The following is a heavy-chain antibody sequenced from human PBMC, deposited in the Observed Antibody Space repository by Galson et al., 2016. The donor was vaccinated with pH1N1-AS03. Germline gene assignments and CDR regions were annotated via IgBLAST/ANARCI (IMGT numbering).Heavy chain of an antibody. CDR3: ASPHCGIYDFDF. J-gene: IGHJ4*02. V-gene: IGHV1-46*03. Sequence: SVKVSCKASGYTFTRYYIHWVRQAAGQGLEWMGIIDPSNGGTTYAQKFQGRLTLTRDTSTSTVYFELSSLTSEDTALYYCASPHCGIYDFDFWGQGTLVTFAS. CDR2: IDPSNGGT. D-gene: IGHD3-3*01. CDR1: GYTFTRYY.